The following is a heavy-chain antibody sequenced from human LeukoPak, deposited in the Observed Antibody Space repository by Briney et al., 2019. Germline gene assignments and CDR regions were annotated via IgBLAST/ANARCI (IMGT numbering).Heavy chain of an antibody. CDR1: GYTFTNFA. Sequence: ASVKVSCKASGYTFTNFAIHWGGLAPGQSLEWMGWINADNGNTKYFQKFQGRVTFSRDTSANIAYMELSSLGSEDTAVYYCARVISDCADINCFKGYFDYWGQGTPVTVSS. J-gene: IGHJ4*01. CDR3: ARVISDCADINCFKGYFDY. CDR2: INADNGNT. D-gene: IGHD5/OR15-5a*01. V-gene: IGHV1-3*01.